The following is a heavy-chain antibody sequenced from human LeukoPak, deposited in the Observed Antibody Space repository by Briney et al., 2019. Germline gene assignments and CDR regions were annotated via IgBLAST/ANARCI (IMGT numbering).Heavy chain of an antibody. V-gene: IGHV4-61*02. Sequence: PSQTLSLTCTVSGGSISSSGYYWSWIRQPAGKGLEWIGRIYTSGSTNYNPSLKSRVTISVDTSKNQFSLRLSSVTAADTAVYYCARAPISMTTVNWGYCFDYWGQGTLVTVSS. D-gene: IGHD4-17*01. CDR2: IYTSGST. J-gene: IGHJ4*02. CDR3: ARAPISMTTVNWGYCFDY. CDR1: GGSISSSGYY.